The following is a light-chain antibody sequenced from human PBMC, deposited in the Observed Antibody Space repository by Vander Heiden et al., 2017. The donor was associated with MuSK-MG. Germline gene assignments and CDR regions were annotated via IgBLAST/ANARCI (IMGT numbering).Light chain of an antibody. CDR2: DAS. Sequence: EIVLTQSPATLSLSPGERATLSCRASQSVSSYLAWYQQKPGQAPRLLIDDASNRAIGIPYRFSGSGSGTDFTLTISRLEPEDFAVYYWQQRSKSITFGQGTQLEIK. V-gene: IGKV3-11*01. CDR1: QSVSSY. J-gene: IGKJ5*01. CDR3: QQRSKSIT.